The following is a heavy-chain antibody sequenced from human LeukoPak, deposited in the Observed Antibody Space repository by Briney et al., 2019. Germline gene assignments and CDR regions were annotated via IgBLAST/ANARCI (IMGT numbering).Heavy chain of an antibody. J-gene: IGHJ6*02. Sequence: GGSLRLSCAASGFTFSSYDMHWVRQATGKGLEWVSAIGTAGDTYYPGSVKGRFTIPRENAKNSLYLQMNSLRAGDTAVYYCARDRTGDLGYGMDVWGQGTTVTVSS. CDR1: GFTFSSYD. CDR2: IGTAGDT. D-gene: IGHD7-27*01. V-gene: IGHV3-13*01. CDR3: ARDRTGDLGYGMDV.